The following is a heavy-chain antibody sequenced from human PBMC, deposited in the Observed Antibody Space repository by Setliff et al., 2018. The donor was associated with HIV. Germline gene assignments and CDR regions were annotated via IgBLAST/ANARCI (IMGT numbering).Heavy chain of an antibody. CDR3: ARTSGDAYNYEGAFDV. V-gene: IGHV1-69*05. Sequence: GASVTVSCKVSGDTFNNYGLNWVRQAPGQGLEWMGGIIPIFKSADYAQKFQGRVTITTDESTSTAYVDLSSLKSEDTAIYYCARTSGDAYNYEGAFDVWGQGTLVT. CDR2: IIPIFKSA. CDR1: GDTFNNYG. D-gene: IGHD5-12*01. J-gene: IGHJ3*01.